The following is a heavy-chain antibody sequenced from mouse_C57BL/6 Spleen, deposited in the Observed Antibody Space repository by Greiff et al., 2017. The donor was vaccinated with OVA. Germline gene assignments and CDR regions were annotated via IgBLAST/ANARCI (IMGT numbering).Heavy chain of an antibody. J-gene: IGHJ3*01. CDR3: ARDYDYDEGFAY. V-gene: IGHV1-80*01. D-gene: IGHD2-4*01. CDR2: IYPGDGDT. CDR1: GYAFSSSW. Sequence: QVQLQQSGAELVKPGASVRISCKASGYAFSSSWMNWLKRRPGRGLEWIGQIYPGDGDTNYNGKFKGKATLTADKSSSTAYMQLSSLTSEDSAVYFCARDYDYDEGFAYWGQGTLVTVSA.